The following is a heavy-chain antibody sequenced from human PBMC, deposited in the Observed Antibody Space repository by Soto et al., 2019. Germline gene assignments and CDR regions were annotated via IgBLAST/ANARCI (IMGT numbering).Heavy chain of an antibody. CDR2: TYYRSKWYN. D-gene: IGHD6-13*01. V-gene: IGHV6-1*01. Sequence: QVQLQQSGPGLVKPSQTLSLTCAISGDSVSSNSAAWNWIRQSPSRGLEWLGRTYYRSKWYNDYAVSVKSRITINPDPSKNQFSLQLNSVTPEDTAVYYWARDGGGGAAGNYYYGMDVWGQGTTVTVSS. J-gene: IGHJ6*02. CDR1: GDSVSSNSAA. CDR3: ARDGGGGAAGNYYYGMDV.